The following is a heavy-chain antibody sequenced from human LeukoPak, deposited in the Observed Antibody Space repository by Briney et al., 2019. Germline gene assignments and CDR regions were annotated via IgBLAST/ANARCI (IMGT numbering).Heavy chain of an antibody. D-gene: IGHD3-22*01. J-gene: IGHJ5*02. V-gene: IGHV4-34*01. CDR2: IYYSGST. CDR1: GGSFSGYY. Sequence: SETLSLTCAVYGGSFSGYYWSWIRQPPGKGLEWIGYIYYSGSTYYNPSLKSRVTISVDTSKNQFSLKLSSVTAADTAVYYCARDPFPHAINYYDSSGYPWGQGTLVTVSS. CDR3: ARDPFPHAINYYDSSGYP.